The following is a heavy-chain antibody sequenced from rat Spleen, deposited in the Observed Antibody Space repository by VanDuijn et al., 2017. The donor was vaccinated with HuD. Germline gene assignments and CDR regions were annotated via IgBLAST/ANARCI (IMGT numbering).Heavy chain of an antibody. Sequence: ELQLQESGPGLVKPSQSLSLTCSVSGYSITSSYWGWVRKFPGNKMEWMGYINFSGTTNYNPSLKSRISITRDTSKNQFFIRLNSVTTEDTATYYCAREMSMGYWGQGVMVTVSS. D-gene: IGHD1-7*01. CDR1: GYSITSSY. CDR3: AREMSMGY. J-gene: IGHJ2*01. CDR2: INFSGTT. V-gene: IGHV3-1*01.